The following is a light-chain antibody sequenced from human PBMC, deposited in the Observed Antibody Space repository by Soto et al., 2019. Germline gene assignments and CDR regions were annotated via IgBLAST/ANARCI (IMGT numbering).Light chain of an antibody. CDR1: QSVSSY. CDR3: QQRSNWPRT. Sequence: EVVLTQSPATLSLSPGERATLSCRARQSVSSYLAWYQQKPGQAPRLLIYDASNRATGIPARFSGSGSGTDFTLTISSLEPEDFALYYCQQRSNWPRTFGPGTKVD. CDR2: DAS. J-gene: IGKJ3*01. V-gene: IGKV3-11*01.